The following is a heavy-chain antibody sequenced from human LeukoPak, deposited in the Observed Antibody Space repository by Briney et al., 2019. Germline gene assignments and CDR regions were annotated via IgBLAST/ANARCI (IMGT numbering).Heavy chain of an antibody. V-gene: IGHV4-59*01. CDR1: GGSIGTDH. CDR2: AYYNGNT. Sequence: SETLSLTCTISGGSIGTDHWTWIRQPPGKGLDWIGYAYYNGNTNYNPSLNSRVTISVDTSNNHFSLRLASVTTADTAVYYCARGHPPTLDVWGQGTTVTVSS. J-gene: IGHJ6*02. CDR3: ARGHPPTLDV.